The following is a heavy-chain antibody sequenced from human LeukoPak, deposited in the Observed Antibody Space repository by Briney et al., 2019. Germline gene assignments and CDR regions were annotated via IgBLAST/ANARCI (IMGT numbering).Heavy chain of an antibody. CDR1: GFTVSSNY. V-gene: IGHV3-53*01. CDR2: IYSGGST. D-gene: IGHD3-22*01. J-gene: IGHJ4*02. Sequence: GGSLRLSCAASGFTVSSNYMSWVRQAPGKGLEWVSVIYSGGSTYYADSVKGRFAISRDNSKNTLYLQMNSLRAEDTAVYYCARGSSSGYYFALHLFDYWGQGTLVTVSS. CDR3: ARGSSSGYYFALHLFDY.